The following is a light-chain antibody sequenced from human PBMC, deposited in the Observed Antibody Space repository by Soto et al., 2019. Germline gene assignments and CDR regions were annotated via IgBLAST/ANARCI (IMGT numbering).Light chain of an antibody. J-gene: IGKJ1*01. Sequence: DIQMTQSPSSLSASVGDTVTITCRASQSITNYLAWFRHKPGKAPQLLIQTASTLVRETPSRFSGSGSGTDFLLTINNLQPEDFATYYCLQASTFPRTFGQGTKVDIK. CDR3: LQASTFPRT. V-gene: IGKV1-12*01. CDR2: TAS. CDR1: QSITNY.